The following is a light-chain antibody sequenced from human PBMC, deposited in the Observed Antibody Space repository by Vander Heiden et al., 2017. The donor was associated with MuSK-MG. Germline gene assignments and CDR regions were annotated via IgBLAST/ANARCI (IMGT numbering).Light chain of an antibody. V-gene: IGKV1-5*03. CDR3: QQYNYSPLT. CDR1: QTIGRW. J-gene: IGKJ4*01. Sequence: DVQMTQSPSTLSASVGDTVTITCRASQTIGRWLAWYQQKPGEAPNLLIYKASNLESGVPSRFSGSGSGTEFTLTISSLQPDDFASYYCQQYNYSPLTFGGGTKVEIK. CDR2: KAS.